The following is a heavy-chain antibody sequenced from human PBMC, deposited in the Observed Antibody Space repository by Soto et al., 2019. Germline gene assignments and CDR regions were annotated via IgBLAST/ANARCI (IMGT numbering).Heavy chain of an antibody. Sequence: GGSLRLSCAASGFTFSNYAMHWVRQAPGKGLEWVAVISYDGTNKSYADSVKGRFTISRDNSKNTLYLQMNSLRAEDTAVYYCARDRKGKVGMGYYVLAAIDIWGQGTMVTVSS. CDR2: ISYDGTNK. CDR3: ARDRKGKVGMGYYVLAAIDI. D-gene: IGHD3-3*01. V-gene: IGHV3-30-3*01. J-gene: IGHJ3*02. CDR1: GFTFSNYA.